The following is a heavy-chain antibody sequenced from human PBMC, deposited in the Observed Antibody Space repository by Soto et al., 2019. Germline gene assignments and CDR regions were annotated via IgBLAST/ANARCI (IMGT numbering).Heavy chain of an antibody. Sequence: QVQLVESGGCVVQPGRSLRLSCAASGFTFSSYGMHWVRQAPGKGLEWVAVIWYDGSNKYYADSVKGRFTISRDNSKNTLYLQMNSLRAEDTAVYYCARDRETDILTGLDYWGQGTLVTVSS. CDR3: ARDRETDILTGLDY. D-gene: IGHD3-9*01. J-gene: IGHJ4*02. CDR2: IWYDGSNK. V-gene: IGHV3-33*01. CDR1: GFTFSSYG.